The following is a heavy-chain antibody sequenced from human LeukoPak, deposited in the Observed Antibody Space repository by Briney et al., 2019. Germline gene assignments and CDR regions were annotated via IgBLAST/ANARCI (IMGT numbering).Heavy chain of an antibody. V-gene: IGHV3-43*02. CDR2: ISGDGGST. D-gene: IGHD6-19*01. Sequence: PGGSLRLSCAASGFTFDDYAMHWVRQTPGKGLGWVSLISGDGGSTYFADSVKGRFTVSRDNSKNSLYLQMNSLRPEDTALYYCAKVPSSASGWYRFDYWGQGTLVTVSS. CDR3: AKVPSSASGWYRFDY. CDR1: GFTFDDYA. J-gene: IGHJ4*02.